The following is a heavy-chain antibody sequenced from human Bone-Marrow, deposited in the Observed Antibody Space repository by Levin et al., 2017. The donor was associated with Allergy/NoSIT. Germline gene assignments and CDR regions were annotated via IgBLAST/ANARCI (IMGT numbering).Heavy chain of an antibody. Sequence: LSLTCAASGFTFSAFGMHWVRQAPGRGLEWVAVVSHDGSHRVYADSVKARFTISRDNSKKIHYLQMDSLGPEDTAVYYCSRDRGEWGQFYLDSCGQGILVTVSS. CDR1: GFTFSAFG. CDR3: SRDRGEWGQFYLDS. D-gene: IGHD1-26*01. CDR2: VSHDGSHR. V-gene: IGHV3-33*01. J-gene: IGHJ4*02.